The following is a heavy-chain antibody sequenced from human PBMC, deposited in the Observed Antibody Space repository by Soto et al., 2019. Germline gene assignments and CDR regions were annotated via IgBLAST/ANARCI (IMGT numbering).Heavy chain of an antibody. CDR3: ARAVYNWNYGSNWFDP. D-gene: IGHD1-7*01. Sequence: SETLSLTCTVSGGSVSSGSYYWSWIRQPPGKGLEWIGYIYYSGSTNYNPSLKSRVTISVDTSKNQFSLKLSSVTAADTAVYYCARAVYNWNYGSNWFDPWGQGTLVTVSS. J-gene: IGHJ5*02. CDR2: IYYSGST. V-gene: IGHV4-61*01. CDR1: GGSVSSGSYY.